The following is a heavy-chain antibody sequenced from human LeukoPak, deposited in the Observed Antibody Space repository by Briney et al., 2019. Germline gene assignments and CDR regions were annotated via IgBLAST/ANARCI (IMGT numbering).Heavy chain of an antibody. D-gene: IGHD3-3*01. J-gene: IGHJ4*02. CDR2: ISGSGGST. V-gene: IGHV3-23*01. CDR1: GFTFGDYA. CDR3: AKDAFWSGYFDSPGYYFDY. Sequence: GSLRLSCTASGFTFGDYAMSWFRQAPGKGLEWVSAISGSGGSTYYADSVKGRFTISRDNSKNTLYLQMNSLRAEDTAVYYCAKDAFWSGYFDSPGYYFDYWGQGALVTVSS.